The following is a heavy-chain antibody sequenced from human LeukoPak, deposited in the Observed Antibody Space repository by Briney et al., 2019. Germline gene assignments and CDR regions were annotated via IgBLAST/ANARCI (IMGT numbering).Heavy chain of an antibody. CDR3: ARDNGDIVVDY. V-gene: IGHV1-8*01. Sequence: ASVKVSCKASGYTFTSYDINWVRQATGQGLEWMGWMNPNSGNTGYAQKFQGRVTMTRDTSTSTVYMELSSLRSEDTAVYYCARDNGDIVVDYWGQGTLVTVSS. D-gene: IGHD2-21*01. CDR1: GYTFTSYD. CDR2: MNPNSGNT. J-gene: IGHJ4*02.